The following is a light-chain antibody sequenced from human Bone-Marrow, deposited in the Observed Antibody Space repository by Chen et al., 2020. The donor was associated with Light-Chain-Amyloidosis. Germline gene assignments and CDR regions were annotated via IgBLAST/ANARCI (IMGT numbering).Light chain of an antibody. V-gene: IGLV3-21*02. CDR3: QVWDRSSDRPV. J-gene: IGLJ3*02. Sequence: SYVLTQPSSVSVAPGQTATIACGGNNIGSTSVHWYQPTPGQAPLLGVYDDSARPSGIPERLSGSNSGNTATLTISRVEAGDEADYYCQVWDRSSDRPVFGGGTKLTV. CDR1: NIGSTS. CDR2: DDS.